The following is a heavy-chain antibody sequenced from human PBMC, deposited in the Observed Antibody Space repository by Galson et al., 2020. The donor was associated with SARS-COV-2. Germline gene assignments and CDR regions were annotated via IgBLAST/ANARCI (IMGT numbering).Heavy chain of an antibody. CDR3: AKETWGGSSSWYNFDY. J-gene: IGHJ4*02. V-gene: IGHV3-9*01. CDR1: GFRFDDYA. Sequence: PGGSLRLSCAASGFRFDDYAMHWVRQAPGMGLEWVSGISWNSGRLDYAASVKGRFTISRDNTKNSLYLQMNSLGPEDTALYYCAKETWGGSSSWYNFDYWGQGTLVTISS. CDR2: ISWNSGRL. D-gene: IGHD6-13*01.